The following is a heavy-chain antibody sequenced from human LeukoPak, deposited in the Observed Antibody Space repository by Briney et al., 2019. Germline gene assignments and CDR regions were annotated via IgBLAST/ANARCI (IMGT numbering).Heavy chain of an antibody. D-gene: IGHD3-10*01. Sequence: SETLSLTCAVSGGSISSGGYSWSWIRQPPGKGLEWIGYIYHSGSTYYNPSLKSRVTISVDTSKNQFSLRLSSVTAADTAVYYCARYVSGHYFDYWGQGTLVTVSS. CDR2: IYHSGST. V-gene: IGHV4-30-2*01. CDR3: ARYVSGHYFDY. J-gene: IGHJ4*02. CDR1: GGSISSGGYS.